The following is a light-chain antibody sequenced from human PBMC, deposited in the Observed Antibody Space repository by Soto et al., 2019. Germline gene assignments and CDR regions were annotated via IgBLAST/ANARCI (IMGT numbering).Light chain of an antibody. CDR2: EVS. J-gene: IGLJ3*02. CDR3: TSYAGDTSLGV. V-gene: IGLV2-8*01. CDR1: SSDVGGHNY. Sequence: QSALTQPPSASGSPGQSVTISCTGTSSDVGGHNYVSWYQQHPGKAPKLMIYEVSKRPSGVPDRFSGSKSGNTASLTVSGLQAEDEADYYCTSYAGDTSLGVLGGGTKLTVL.